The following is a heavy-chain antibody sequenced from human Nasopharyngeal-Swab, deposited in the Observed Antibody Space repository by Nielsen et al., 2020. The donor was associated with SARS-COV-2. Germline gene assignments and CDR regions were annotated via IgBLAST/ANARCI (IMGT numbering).Heavy chain of an antibody. Sequence: SETLSLTYTVSGGSISSSSYYWGWIRQPPGKGLEWIGSIYYSGSTYYNPSLKSRVTISVDTSKNQFSLKLSSVTAADTAVYYCARQEYLNWFDPWGQGTLVTVSS. CDR1: GGSISSSSYY. D-gene: IGHD6-6*01. V-gene: IGHV4-39*01. CDR2: IYYSGST. CDR3: ARQEYLNWFDP. J-gene: IGHJ5*02.